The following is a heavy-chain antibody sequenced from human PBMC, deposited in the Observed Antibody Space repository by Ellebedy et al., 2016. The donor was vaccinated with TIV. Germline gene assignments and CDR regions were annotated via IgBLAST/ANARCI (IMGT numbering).Heavy chain of an antibody. CDR2: FFRGGDT. V-gene: IGHV4-59*01. Sequence: SETLSLXCTVSGASISTYSWTWIRQPPGKGLEWMGYFFRGGDTNYNPSLESRVFMSIDTSRNQFSLSLSSVTAADTGLYFCASFDYDVEGYYGLDVWGQGTTVTVPS. J-gene: IGHJ6*02. CDR3: ASFDYDVEGYYGLDV. CDR1: GASISTYS. D-gene: IGHD3-16*01.